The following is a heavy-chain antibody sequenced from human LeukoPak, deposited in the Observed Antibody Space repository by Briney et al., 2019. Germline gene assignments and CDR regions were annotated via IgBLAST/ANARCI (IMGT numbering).Heavy chain of an antibody. V-gene: IGHV3-74*01. CDR3: ARGDWLPNDY. CDR1: GFTFSSYW. Sequence: PGGSLRLSCAASGFTFSSYWMHWVRQAPGMGLVWVSRINSDGSSTSYADSVKGRFTISRDNAKNTLYLQMNSLRAEDTAVYYCARGDWLPNDYWGQGTLVTVSS. CDR2: INSDGSST. D-gene: IGHD3-9*01. J-gene: IGHJ4*02.